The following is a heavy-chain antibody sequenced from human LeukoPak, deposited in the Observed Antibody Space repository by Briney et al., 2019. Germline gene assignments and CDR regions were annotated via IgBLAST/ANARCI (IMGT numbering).Heavy chain of an antibody. CDR1: GGSISSYY. CDR3: AEGASYPDFDY. J-gene: IGHJ4*02. D-gene: IGHD3-16*02. CDR2: IYYSGST. V-gene: IGHV4-39*01. Sequence: SETLSLTCTVSGGSISSYYWGWIRQPPGKGLEWIGSIYYSGSTYYNPSLKSRVTISVDTSKNQFSLKLSSVTAADTAVYYCAEGASYPDFDYWGQGTLVTVSS.